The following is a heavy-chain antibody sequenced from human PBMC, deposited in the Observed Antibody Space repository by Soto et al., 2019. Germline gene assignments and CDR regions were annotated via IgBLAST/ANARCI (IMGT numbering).Heavy chain of an antibody. Sequence: GASVKVSCKASGYTFTVYAMHWVRQAPGQRPEWMGWINADNDNTEYSQNSQGRVTITRDTSASTIYMELSSLRSEDTAVYYCARYRIWSYGWKSHFFYLCGQGTQVTGSA. J-gene: IGHJ4*02. D-gene: IGHD1-26*01. CDR3: ARYRIWSYGWKSHFFYL. CDR2: INADNDNT. V-gene: IGHV1-3*01. CDR1: GYTFTVYA.